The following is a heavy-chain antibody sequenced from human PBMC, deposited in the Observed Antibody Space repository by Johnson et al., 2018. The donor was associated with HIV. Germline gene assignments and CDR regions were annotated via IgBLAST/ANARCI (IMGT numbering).Heavy chain of an antibody. D-gene: IGHD1-26*01. CDR2: ISYDGSNK. CDR3: ARETAIAPYSGSYPTQAFDI. V-gene: IGHV3-66*03. J-gene: IGHJ3*02. Sequence: EVQLVESGGGLIQPGGSLRLSCAASGFTVSSNYMSWVRQAPGKGLEWVSVISYDGSNKYYADSVKGRFTISRDNSKNTLYLQMNSLRAEDTAVYYCARETAIAPYSGSYPTQAFDIWGQGTMVTVSS. CDR1: GFTVSSNY.